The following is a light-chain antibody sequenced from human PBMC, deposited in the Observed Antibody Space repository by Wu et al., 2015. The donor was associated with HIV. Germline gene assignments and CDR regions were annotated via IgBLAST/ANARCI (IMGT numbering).Light chain of an antibody. CDR3: QQRDDWPPGLT. CDR2: SST. V-gene: IGKV3-11*01. Sequence: DIVLTQSPGTLSLSPGERATLSCRASQNVANSLAWYQQKPGQAPRLLIYSSTQRATGIPARFGGSASGTDFTLTINSLESEDFAVYYCQQRDDWPPGLTFGGGTRVEIK. J-gene: IGKJ4*01. CDR1: QNVANS.